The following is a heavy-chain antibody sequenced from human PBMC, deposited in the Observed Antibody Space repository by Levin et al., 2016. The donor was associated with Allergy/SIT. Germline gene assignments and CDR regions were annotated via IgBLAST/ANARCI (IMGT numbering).Heavy chain of an antibody. CDR3: ARIGFSYGWEFDY. V-gene: IGHV4-31*03. Sequence: SETLSLTCTVSGGSISSGGYYWSWIRQHPGKGLEWIGYIYYSGSTDYNPSLKSRVTISIDTSKNQFSLNLSSVTAADTAMYFCARIGFSYGWEFDYWGQGTLVTVSS. D-gene: IGHD5-18*01. CDR1: GGSISSGGYY. CDR2: IYYSGST. J-gene: IGHJ4*02.